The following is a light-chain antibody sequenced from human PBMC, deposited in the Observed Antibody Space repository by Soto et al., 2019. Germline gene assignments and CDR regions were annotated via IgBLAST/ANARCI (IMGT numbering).Light chain of an antibody. CDR3: QQYGSSPWT. V-gene: IGKV3-20*01. J-gene: IGKJ1*01. CDR2: GAS. CDR1: QSVSSSY. Sequence: EIVLPQSPGTLSLSPGERATLSCRASQSVSSSYLGWYQQKPGQAPRLLIYGASSRATGIPDRFSGSGSGTEFTLTISRLEPEDFAVYYCQQYGSSPWTFGQGTKVDIK.